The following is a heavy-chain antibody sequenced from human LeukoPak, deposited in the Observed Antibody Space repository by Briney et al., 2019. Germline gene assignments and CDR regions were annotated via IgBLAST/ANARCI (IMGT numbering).Heavy chain of an antibody. V-gene: IGHV4-30-4*01. J-gene: IGHJ2*01. CDR3: ARGGGYGGIGWDFDL. CDR2: IYYSGNT. D-gene: IGHD2-15*01. Sequence: SETLSLTCTVSGGSISSGDYYWSWIRQPPGKGLEWIGYIYYSGNTYYNSSLKRRVTISVDTTENQFSLKLSSVTAADTAVYYCARGGGYGGIGWDFDLWGRGTLFTVSS. CDR1: GGSISSGDYY.